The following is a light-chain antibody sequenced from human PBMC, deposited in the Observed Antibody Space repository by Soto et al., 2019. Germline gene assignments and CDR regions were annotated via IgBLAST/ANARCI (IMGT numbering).Light chain of an antibody. CDR3: SSYAGSNNYV. Sequence: QSALTQPPSASGSPGQSVTISCTGTSSDVGGYNYVSWYQHHPGKAPKLMIYEVSKRPSGVPDRSSGSKSGNTASLTVSGLQAEDEADYYCSSYAGSNNYVFGTGTKVTVL. CDR1: SSDVGGYNY. J-gene: IGLJ1*01. CDR2: EVS. V-gene: IGLV2-8*01.